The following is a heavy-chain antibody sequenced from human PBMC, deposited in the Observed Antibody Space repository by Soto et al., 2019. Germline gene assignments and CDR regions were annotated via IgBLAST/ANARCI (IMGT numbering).Heavy chain of an antibody. CDR3: ARVPTIAARPSQFDY. V-gene: IGHV4-30-4*01. CDR1: GGSISSGDYY. D-gene: IGHD6-6*01. CDR2: IYYSGST. Sequence: SETLSLTCTVSGGSISSGDYYWSWIRQPPGKDLEWIGYIYYSGSTYYNPSLKSRVTISVDTSKNQFSLKLSSVTAADTAVYYCARVPTIAARPSQFDYWGQGTLVTVSS. J-gene: IGHJ4*02.